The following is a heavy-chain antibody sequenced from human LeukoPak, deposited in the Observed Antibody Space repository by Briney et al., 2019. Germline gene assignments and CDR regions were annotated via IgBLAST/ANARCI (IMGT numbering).Heavy chain of an antibody. CDR1: GFTFSTYD. J-gene: IGHJ3*02. V-gene: IGHV3-13*04. CDR3: VREAGHIGGLNELDI. D-gene: IGHD2-15*01. Sequence: PGGSLRLSCTASGFTFSTYDMHWVCQATGKGLEWVSAIDTAGATYYSGSVKGRFTISREDARNSLYLQMNSLRAGDTAVYYCVREAGHIGGLNELDIWGRGTMVTVSA. CDR2: IDTAGAT.